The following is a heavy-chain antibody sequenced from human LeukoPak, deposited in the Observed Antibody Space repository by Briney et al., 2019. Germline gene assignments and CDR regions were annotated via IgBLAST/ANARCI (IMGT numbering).Heavy chain of an antibody. CDR2: ISSSSSTI. Sequence: GGSLRLSCAASGFTFSSYSMNWVRQAPGKGLEWVSYISSSSSTIYYADSVKGRVTISRDNAKNSLYLQMNSLRAEDTAVYYCARRYYDSSGYSLYFDYWGQGTLVTVSS. D-gene: IGHD3-22*01. J-gene: IGHJ4*02. CDR3: ARRYYDSSGYSLYFDY. V-gene: IGHV3-48*04. CDR1: GFTFSSYS.